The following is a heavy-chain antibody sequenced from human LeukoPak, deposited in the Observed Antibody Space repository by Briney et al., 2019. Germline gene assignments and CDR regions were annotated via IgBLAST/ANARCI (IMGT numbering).Heavy chain of an antibody. J-gene: IGHJ4*02. CDR1: EYSVSSNSAA. D-gene: IGHD6-13*01. V-gene: IGHV6-1*01. Sequence: PSQTLSLTCAISEYSVSSNSAAWNWIRQSPSRGLEWLGRTYYRSRWYRQYGVSVQGRLTINPDTSMNQVSLQLNSVTPEDTAVYYCARSGYSSLGPIDYWGQGTLVTVSS. CDR3: ARSGYSSLGPIDY. CDR2: TYYRSRWYR.